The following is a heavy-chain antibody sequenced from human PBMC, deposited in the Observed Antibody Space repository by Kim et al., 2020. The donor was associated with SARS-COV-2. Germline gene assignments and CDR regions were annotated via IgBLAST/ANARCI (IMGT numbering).Heavy chain of an antibody. D-gene: IGHD3-16*01. V-gene: IGHV4-61*01. J-gene: IGHJ3*02. Sequence: SETLSLTCTVSGGSVSSGSSYWSWIRQPPGKGLEWIGYIYYSGSTNYNPSLKSRVTISVDTSKNQFSLKLSSVTAADTAVYFCARDPPLRWAKGDAFDIWGQGTMVTVSS. CDR2: IYYSGST. CDR3: ARDPPLRWAKGDAFDI. CDR1: GGSVSSGSSY.